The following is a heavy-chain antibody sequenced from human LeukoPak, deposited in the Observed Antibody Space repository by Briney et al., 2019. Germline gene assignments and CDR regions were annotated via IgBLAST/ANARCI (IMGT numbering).Heavy chain of an antibody. D-gene: IGHD6-13*01. Sequence: GGSLRLSCAASGFTFSDYYMSWIRQAPGRGLEWVSAISGSGSSTYYADSVKGRITIARDNSKNTLYLQMNSLRAEDTGVYYCAKHAGYSSSWVDCWGQGTLVTVSS. CDR1: GFTFSDYY. J-gene: IGHJ4*02. V-gene: IGHV3-23*01. CDR2: ISGSGSST. CDR3: AKHAGYSSSWVDC.